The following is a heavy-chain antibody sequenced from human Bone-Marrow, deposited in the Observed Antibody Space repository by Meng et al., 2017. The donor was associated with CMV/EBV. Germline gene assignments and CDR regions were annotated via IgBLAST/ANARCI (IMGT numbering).Heavy chain of an antibody. CDR3: ARVAPVTTAYYYYGMDV. Sequence: SETLSLTCTVSGGSVSSGSYYWSWIRQPPGKGLEWIGYIYYSGSTNYNPSLKSRVTISVDTSKNQFSLKLSSVTAADTAVYYCARVAPVTTAYYYYGMDVWGQGTTVNCSS. V-gene: IGHV4-61*01. J-gene: IGHJ6*01. CDR2: IYYSGST. CDR1: GGSVSSGSYY. D-gene: IGHD4-17*01.